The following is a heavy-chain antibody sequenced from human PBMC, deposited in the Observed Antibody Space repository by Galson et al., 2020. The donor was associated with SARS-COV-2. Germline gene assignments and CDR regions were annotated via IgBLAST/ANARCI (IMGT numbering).Heavy chain of an antibody. D-gene: IGHD4-17*01. J-gene: IGHJ3*02. CDR3: ARINQFSTENDAFDI. CDR2: IDWDDDK. CDR1: GLSLSTSGMR. V-gene: IGHV2-70*04. Sequence: SGPTLVKPTQTLTLTCTFSGLSLSTSGMRVSWIRQPPGKALEWLARIDWDDDKFYSTSLKTRLTISKDTSKNQVVLTMTNMDPVDTATYYCARINQFSTENDAFDICGQGTMFTVSS.